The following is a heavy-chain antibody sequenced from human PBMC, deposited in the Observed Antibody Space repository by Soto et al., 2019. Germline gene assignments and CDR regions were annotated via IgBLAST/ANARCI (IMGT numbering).Heavy chain of an antibody. CDR3: AREVQVHTPAFVY. CDR1: GGTFNTYA. J-gene: IGHJ4*02. D-gene: IGHD3-10*01. V-gene: IGHV1-69*19. Sequence: QVQLVQPGAEMKKPGSSVKVSCQSSGGTFNTYAMNWVRQAPGQGPEWMGDISPMFGAANYAPKFQGRVTITAYESTGTSYMQWSSLTSEDTALYFCAREVQVHTPAFVYWGQGTLVTVSS. CDR2: ISPMFGAA.